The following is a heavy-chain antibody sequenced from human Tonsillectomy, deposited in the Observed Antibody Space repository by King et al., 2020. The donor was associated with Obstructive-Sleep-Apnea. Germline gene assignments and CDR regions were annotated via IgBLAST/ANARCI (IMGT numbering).Heavy chain of an antibody. V-gene: IGHV4-38-2*02. CDR2: IYHSGST. D-gene: IGHD4-17*01. Sequence: VQLQESGPGLVKPSETLSLTCTVSGYSISSGYYWGWIRQPPGKGLEWIGSIYHSGSTYYNPSLKSRVTISVDTSKNQFSLKLSSVTAADTAVYYCARDPSYGDYARKTYYYYGMDVWGQGTTVTVSS. J-gene: IGHJ6*02. CDR3: ARDPSYGDYARKTYYYYGMDV. CDR1: GYSISSGYY.